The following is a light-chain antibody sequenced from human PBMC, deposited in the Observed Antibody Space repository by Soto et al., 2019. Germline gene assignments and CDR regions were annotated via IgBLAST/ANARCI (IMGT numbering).Light chain of an antibody. CDR2: GAS. CDR1: QTVSSSY. V-gene: IGKV3-20*01. CDR3: QQYGPSPSYT. J-gene: IGKJ2*01. Sequence: EIVLTQSPGTLSLSPGERATLSCRASQTVSSSYLAWYQQRPGQAPRRLIYGASTRSTGIPGRFSGSASGTDFTLPISTLEPEDCAVYYCQQYGPSPSYTFGHGTNLEIK.